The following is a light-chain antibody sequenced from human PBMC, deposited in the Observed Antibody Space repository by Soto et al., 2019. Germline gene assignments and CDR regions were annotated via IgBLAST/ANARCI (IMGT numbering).Light chain of an antibody. CDR2: SAS. CDR3: QQSYNGPFT. V-gene: IGKV1-39*01. Sequence: DIQMTQSPSSLSASVGDIVTVTCLAFHAIIXYLXFXXXXXXXXXXXXIYSASTLQTGVPSRFSGSGSGTDFTLTISSLQPEDFATYYCQQSYNGPFTFGPGTKVDIK. CDR1: HAIIXY. J-gene: IGKJ3*01.